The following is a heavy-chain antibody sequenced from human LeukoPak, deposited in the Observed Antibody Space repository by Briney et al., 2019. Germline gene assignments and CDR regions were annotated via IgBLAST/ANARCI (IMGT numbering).Heavy chain of an antibody. V-gene: IGHV3-11*03. CDR2: ISSTSSYT. D-gene: IGHD6-13*01. Sequence: GGSLRLSCVVSGIXFSDYYINWIRQAPGKGLEWISYISSTSSYTDYADSVKGRFTISRDNAQNALFLQMNSLRVEDTAVYYCAAGTAADYWGQGTRVAVSS. CDR1: GIXFSDYY. J-gene: IGHJ4*02. CDR3: AAGTAADY.